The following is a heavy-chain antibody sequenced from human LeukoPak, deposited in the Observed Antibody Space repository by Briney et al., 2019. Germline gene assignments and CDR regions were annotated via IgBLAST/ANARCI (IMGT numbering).Heavy chain of an antibody. J-gene: IGHJ4*02. Sequence: ASVKVSCKASGYTFTSYAMNWVRQAPGQGLEWMGWINTNTGNPTYAQGFTGRFVFSLDTSVSTAYLQISSLKAEDTAVYYCARNPPIRPMVRGDQDDYWGQGTLVTVSS. CDR1: GYTFTSYA. CDR3: ARNPPIRPMVRGDQDDY. V-gene: IGHV7-4-1*02. D-gene: IGHD3-10*01. CDR2: INTNTGNP.